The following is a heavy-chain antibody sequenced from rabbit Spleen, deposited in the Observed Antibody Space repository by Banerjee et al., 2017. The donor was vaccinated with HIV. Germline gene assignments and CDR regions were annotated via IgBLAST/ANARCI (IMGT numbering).Heavy chain of an antibody. CDR2: IYTGNSGNT. J-gene: IGHJ4*01. Sequence: EESGGGLVQPEGSLTLTCTASGFSLSSSYWICWVRQAPGKGLEWIGCIYTGNSGNTYYASWAKGRFTISKTSSTTVTLQMTSLTAVDTATFFCARTGYDGYGLNLWGAGTLVTVS. V-gene: IGHV1S45*01. D-gene: IGHD6-1*01. CDR1: GFSLSSSYW. CDR3: ARTGYDGYGLNL.